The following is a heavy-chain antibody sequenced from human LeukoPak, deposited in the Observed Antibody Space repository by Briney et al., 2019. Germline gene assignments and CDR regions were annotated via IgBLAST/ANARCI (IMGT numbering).Heavy chain of an antibody. V-gene: IGHV2-5*02. CDR3: ARGYCSGGCCYMAPNWFDP. CDR1: GFSLSTSGVG. D-gene: IGHD2-15*01. J-gene: IGHJ5*02. CDR2: IYWDDDK. Sequence: SGPTLVKPTQTLTLTCTFSGFSLSTSGVGVGWIPQPPGKALEWLALIYWDDDKRYSPSLKSRLTITKDTSKNQVVLTMTNMDPVDTATYYCARGYCSGGCCYMAPNWFDPWGQGTLVTVSS.